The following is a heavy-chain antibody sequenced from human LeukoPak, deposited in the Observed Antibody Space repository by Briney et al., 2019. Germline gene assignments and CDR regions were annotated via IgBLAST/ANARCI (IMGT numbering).Heavy chain of an antibody. CDR2: VSADGGST. J-gene: IGHJ4*02. Sequence: PGGSLRLSCSVSGGSIRDLAFHWVRQAPGKGLDYVSVVSADGGSTKYGDSVKGRFTVSRDNSKNTVYLQMTSLRFDDTAVYYCVRDLWGFDYWGQGTLVTVSS. D-gene: IGHD3-10*01. CDR1: GGSIRDLA. V-gene: IGHV3-64D*09. CDR3: VRDLWGFDY.